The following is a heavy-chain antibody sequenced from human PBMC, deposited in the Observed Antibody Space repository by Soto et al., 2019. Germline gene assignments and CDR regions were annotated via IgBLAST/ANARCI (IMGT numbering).Heavy chain of an antibody. D-gene: IGHD5-18*01. V-gene: IGHV1-18*04. CDR1: GYTFTSYG. J-gene: IGHJ3*02. CDR3: ARVLFLLQLDAFDI. CDR2: ISAYNGNT. Sequence: GASVKVSCKASGYTFTSYGISWVRQAPGQGLEWMGWISAYNGNTNYAQKLQGRVTMTTDTSTSTAYMELRSLRSDDTAVYYCARVLFLLQLDAFDIWGQGTMVTVSS.